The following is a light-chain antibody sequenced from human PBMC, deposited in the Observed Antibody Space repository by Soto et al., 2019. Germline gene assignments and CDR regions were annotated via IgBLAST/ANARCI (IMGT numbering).Light chain of an antibody. J-gene: IGKJ1*01. CDR1: QSVSSSY. Sequence: EIVLTQSPGTLSLSPGERATLSCRASQSVSSSYLAWYQQKPGQAPRLLISGAYSRATGIQDRFSGSGPGTDFTLTIRRLEPEDFAVYYCQQYGSSPWTFGQGTKVDIK. CDR3: QQYGSSPWT. V-gene: IGKV3-20*01. CDR2: GAY.